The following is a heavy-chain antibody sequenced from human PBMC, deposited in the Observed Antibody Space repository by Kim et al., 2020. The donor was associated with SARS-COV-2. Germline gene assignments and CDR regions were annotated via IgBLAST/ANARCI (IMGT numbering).Heavy chain of an antibody. D-gene: IGHD2-21*01. CDR2: VSPHSGNT. V-gene: IGHV1-8*01. Sequence: ASVKVSCKTSGYTFTNLDINWVRQAPGQGLEWMGWVSPHSGNTGYAKKFQDRVTMTSNSSIRTVYMELSSLRPDDTAVFYCARGGMELLPDYWGQGTL. CDR3: ARGGMELLPDY. J-gene: IGHJ4*02. CDR1: GYTFTNLD.